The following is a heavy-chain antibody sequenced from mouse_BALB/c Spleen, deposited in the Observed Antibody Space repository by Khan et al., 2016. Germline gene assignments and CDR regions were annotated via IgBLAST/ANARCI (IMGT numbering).Heavy chain of an antibody. CDR3: ASHLTGSFAY. D-gene: IGHD4-1*01. Sequence: EVELVESGGDLVKPGESLKLSCAASGFTFSNYGMSWVRQTPDKRLEWVATISSGGDYTYYPDSVKGRFTTPRANAKNTLYLQMSMLKSEDTAMXYCASHLTGSFAYWGQGTLVTVSA. CDR1: GFTFSNYG. J-gene: IGHJ3*01. V-gene: IGHV5-6*01. CDR2: ISSGGDYT.